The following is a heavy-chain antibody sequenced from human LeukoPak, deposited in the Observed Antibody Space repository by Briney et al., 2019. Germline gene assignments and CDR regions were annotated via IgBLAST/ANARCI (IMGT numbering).Heavy chain of an antibody. J-gene: IGHJ4*02. V-gene: IGHV4-61*01. Sequence: SETLSLTCTVSGGSISSSSYYWSWIRQSPGKGLEWIGYIYYTGTSYNPSLKSRVTISADTSKNQFSLNLSSVTAADMAVYYCASRKLGNDYWGQGTLVTVSS. CDR2: IYYTGT. D-gene: IGHD7-27*01. CDR3: ASRKLGNDY. CDR1: GGSISSSSYY.